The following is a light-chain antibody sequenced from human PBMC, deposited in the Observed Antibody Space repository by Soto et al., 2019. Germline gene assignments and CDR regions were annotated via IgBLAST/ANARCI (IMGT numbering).Light chain of an antibody. CDR2: GAS. CDR3: QQYGSSPLT. V-gene: IGKV3-20*01. CDR1: QSVSSSY. J-gene: IGKJ4*01. Sequence: EIVLTQSPGTLSLSPGERATLSCRASQSVSSSYLAWYQQKPGQAPRLLIYGASSRATGIPDRFSGSGSATDFTLTIIRLEPEDFAVYYCQQYGSSPLTFGGGTKVEIK.